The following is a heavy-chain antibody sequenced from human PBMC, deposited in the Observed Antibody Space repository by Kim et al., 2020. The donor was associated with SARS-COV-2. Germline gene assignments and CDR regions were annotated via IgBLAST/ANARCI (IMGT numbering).Heavy chain of an antibody. CDR1: GFTFSSYG. D-gene: IGHD3-10*01. CDR3: ARGGKEMMRPTFAFDI. CDR2: ISYDGSNK. Sequence: GGSLRLSCAASGFTFSSYGMHWVRQAPGKGLEWVADISYDGSNKYYADSVKGRFTISRDNSKNTLNLQMNSLRAEDTSVYYCARGGKEMMRPTFAFDIWGEGTMVPVSS. V-gene: IGHV3-33*05. J-gene: IGHJ3*02.